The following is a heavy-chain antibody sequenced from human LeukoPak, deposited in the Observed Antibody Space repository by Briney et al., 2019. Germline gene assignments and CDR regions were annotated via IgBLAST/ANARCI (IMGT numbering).Heavy chain of an antibody. J-gene: IGHJ5*02. V-gene: IGHV3-74*01. CDR2: IDSAGSST. CDR1: GFTFSSYW. Sequence: GGSLRLSCAASGFTFSSYWMHWVRQAPGRGLVWVSRIDSAGSSTTYADSVKGRFTISRDNAKNTLYLQMNSMRAEDTAVYYCARDDHYDSSCYVTWGQGTLVTVSS. D-gene: IGHD3-22*01. CDR3: ARDDHYDSSCYVT.